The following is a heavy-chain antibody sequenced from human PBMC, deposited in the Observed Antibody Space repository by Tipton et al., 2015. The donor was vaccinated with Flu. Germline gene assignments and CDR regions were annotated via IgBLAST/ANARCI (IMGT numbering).Heavy chain of an antibody. D-gene: IGHD6-13*01. CDR2: ILYSGNT. J-gene: IGHJ4*02. CDR3: ARGQIAGAQFDY. Sequence: LRLSCAVSGYSISSGYYWVWIRQPPGKGLEWIGTILYSGNTYYSPSLKSRVTISRDTPNNQFSLRMSSVSAADTAVYYCARGQIAGAQFDYWGQGTLVTVSA. V-gene: IGHV4-38-2*01. CDR1: GYSISSGYY.